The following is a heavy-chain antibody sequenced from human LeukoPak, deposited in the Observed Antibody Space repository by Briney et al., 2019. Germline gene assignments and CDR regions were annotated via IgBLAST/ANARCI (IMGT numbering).Heavy chain of an antibody. CDR3: ATNGVLTGTGENDY. D-gene: IGHD1-1*01. CDR2: MNPNSGNT. V-gene: IGHV1-8*03. J-gene: IGHJ4*02. Sequence: ASVKVSCKASGYPFTSYDITWVRQATGQGLEWMGWMNPNSGNTGYAQKFQGRVIITRNTSISTAYMELNSLRSEDTAVYYCATNGVLTGTGENDYWGQGTLVTVSS. CDR1: GYPFTSYD.